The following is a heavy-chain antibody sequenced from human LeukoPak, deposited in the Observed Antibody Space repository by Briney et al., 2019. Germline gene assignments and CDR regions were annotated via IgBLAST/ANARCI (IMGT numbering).Heavy chain of an antibody. CDR3: AREYASGTFD. V-gene: IGHV3-7*03. D-gene: IGHD2-2*01. Sequence: GGSLRLSCAASGFTFSNFWMSWVRQAPGKGLEWVANIKVDGSEKYYVDSVKGRFTISRDNAENSLYLQMNSLRAEDTAVYFCAREYASGTFDWGQGTLVTVSS. CDR1: GFTFSNFW. CDR2: IKVDGSEK. J-gene: IGHJ1*01.